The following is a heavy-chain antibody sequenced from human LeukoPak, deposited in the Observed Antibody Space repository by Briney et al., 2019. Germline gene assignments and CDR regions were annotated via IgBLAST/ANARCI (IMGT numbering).Heavy chain of an antibody. CDR3: ARGRLAARPYFDY. CDR2: INHSGST. J-gene: IGHJ4*02. V-gene: IGHV4-34*01. D-gene: IGHD6-6*01. CDR1: GFNFNSYW. Sequence: LSCAASGFNFNSYWMTWVRQPPGKGLEWIGEINHSGSTNYNPSLKSRVTISVDTSKNQFSLKLSSVTAADTAVYYCARGRLAARPYFDYWGQGTLVTVSS.